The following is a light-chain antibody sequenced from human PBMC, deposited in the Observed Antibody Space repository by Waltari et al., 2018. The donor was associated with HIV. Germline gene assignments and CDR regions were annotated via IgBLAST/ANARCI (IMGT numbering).Light chain of an antibody. Sequence: EIVLPQSPGTLSLSPGERATLSCRASQTVSSRYFAWYQQRPGQAPRLLIHGASTRATDIPDRFSGSGSGTDFTLTISRLEPEDVAVYYCQQYGSSSLWTFGQGTKVEIK. CDR1: QTVSSRY. J-gene: IGKJ1*01. CDR2: GAS. CDR3: QQYGSSSLWT. V-gene: IGKV3-20*01.